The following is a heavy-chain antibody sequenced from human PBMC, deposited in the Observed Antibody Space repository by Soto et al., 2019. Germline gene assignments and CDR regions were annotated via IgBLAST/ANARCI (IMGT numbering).Heavy chain of an antibody. D-gene: IGHD1-26*01. V-gene: IGHV4-59*01. CDR3: ARGWRRWGVGATTDYYYYYGMDV. CDR1: GSYISSYY. Sequence: SETLSLTCTVSGSYISSYYWRWLRPPPGKGLEWIGYIYYSGSTRYNPSLTIRVTISVDTSKNQFRRKLSSVTAVDTAVEYSARGWRRWGVGATTDYYYYYGMDVWGQGTTVTVS. J-gene: IGHJ6*01. CDR2: IYYSGST.